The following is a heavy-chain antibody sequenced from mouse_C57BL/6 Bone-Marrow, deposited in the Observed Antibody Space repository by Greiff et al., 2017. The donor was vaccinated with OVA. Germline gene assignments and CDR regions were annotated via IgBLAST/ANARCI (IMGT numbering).Heavy chain of an antibody. Sequence: QVQLKESGPGILQPSQTLSLTCSFSGFSLSTFGMGVGWISPPSGQGLEWLAHLWWGDDKYYNPAMKSRITIAKDTSKNQVFLKSANVDTADTATYYGARKRIYYDGSSPFDYWGQGTTLTVSS. D-gene: IGHD1-1*01. V-gene: IGHV8-8*01. CDR3: ARKRIYYDGSSPFDY. CDR2: LWWGDDK. CDR1: GFSLSTFGMG. J-gene: IGHJ2*01.